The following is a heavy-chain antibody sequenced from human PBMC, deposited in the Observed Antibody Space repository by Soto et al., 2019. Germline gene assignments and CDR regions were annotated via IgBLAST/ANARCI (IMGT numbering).Heavy chain of an antibody. Sequence: GGSLRLSCAASGFTFSSYAMSWVRQAPGKGLEWVSAISGSGGSTYYADSVKGRFTISRDNSKNTLYLQMNSLRAEDTAVYYCAKHNGDYAYYYYYMDVWGKGTTVTVSS. D-gene: IGHD4-17*01. J-gene: IGHJ6*03. V-gene: IGHV3-23*01. CDR1: GFTFSSYA. CDR2: ISGSGGST. CDR3: AKHNGDYAYYYYYMDV.